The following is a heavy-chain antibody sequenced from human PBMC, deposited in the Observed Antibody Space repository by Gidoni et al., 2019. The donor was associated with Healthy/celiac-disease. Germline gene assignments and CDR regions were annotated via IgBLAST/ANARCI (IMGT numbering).Heavy chain of an antibody. CDR1: GFTFSSYW. J-gene: IGHJ5*02. V-gene: IGHV3-7*03. CDR2: IKKDGSEK. CDR3: ARRLAAAGTNWFDP. D-gene: IGHD6-13*01. Sequence: EVQLVESGGGLVQPGGSLRLSCAASGFTFSSYWMSWVRQAPGKGLEWMANIKKDGSEKYYVDSVKGRFTISRDNAKNSLYLQMNSLRAEDTAVYYCARRLAAAGTNWFDPWGQGTLVTVSS.